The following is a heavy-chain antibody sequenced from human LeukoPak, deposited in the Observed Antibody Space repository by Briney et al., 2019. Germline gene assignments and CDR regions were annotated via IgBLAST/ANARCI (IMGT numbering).Heavy chain of an antibody. D-gene: IGHD2-15*01. J-gene: IGHJ4*02. V-gene: IGHV4-38-2*01. CDR1: GYSISSGYY. Sequence: PSETLSLTXAVSGYSISSGYYWGWIRQPPGKGLEWIGSIYHSGSTYYNPSLKSRVTISVDTSKNQFSLKLSSVTAADTAVYYCARQGSSFSDFDYWGQGTLVTVSS. CDR3: ARQGSSFSDFDY. CDR2: IYHSGST.